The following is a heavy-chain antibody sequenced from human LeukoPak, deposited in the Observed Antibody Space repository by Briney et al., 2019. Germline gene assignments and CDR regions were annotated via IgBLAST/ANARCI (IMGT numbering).Heavy chain of an antibody. CDR1: GYTFTSYG. CDR3: ARDPQGYFDY. V-gene: IGHV1-46*01. J-gene: IGHJ4*02. CDR2: INPSGGST. Sequence: GASVKVSCKASGYTFTSYGISWVRQAPGQGLEWMGIINPSGGSTSYAQKFQGRVTMTRDTSTSTVYMELSSLRSEDTAVYYCARDPQGYFDYWGQGTLVTVSS.